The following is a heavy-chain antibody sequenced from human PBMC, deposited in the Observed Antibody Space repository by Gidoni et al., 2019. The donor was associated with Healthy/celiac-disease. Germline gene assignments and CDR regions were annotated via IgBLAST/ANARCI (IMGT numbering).Heavy chain of an antibody. V-gene: IGHV3-15*01. Sequence: EVQLVESGGGLVKPGGSLRLSCAASGFTFSNAGMSWVRQAPGKGLEWVGRIKSTPDGGTTDYAAPVKGRFTISRDDSKNTLYLQMNSLKTEDTAVYYCTTGHYGDLGYWGQGTLVTVSS. CDR3: TTGHYGDLGY. CDR1: GFTFSNAG. CDR2: IKSTPDGGTT. D-gene: IGHD4-17*01. J-gene: IGHJ4*02.